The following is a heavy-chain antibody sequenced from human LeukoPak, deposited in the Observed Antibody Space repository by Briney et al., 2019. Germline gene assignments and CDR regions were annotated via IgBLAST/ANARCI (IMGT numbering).Heavy chain of an antibody. D-gene: IGHD2-2*01. V-gene: IGHV1-69*01. CDR3: ARDQTDCSSNSCHNFHYGMDV. J-gene: IGHJ6*02. CDR2: IIPIFGTA. Sequence: ASVKVSCKASGGTFSSYAISWVRQAPGQGLEWMGGIIPIFGTANYAQKFQSRVTITADESTSTAYMELSSLRSEDTAVYYCARDQTDCSSNSCHNFHYGMDVWGQGTTVTVSS. CDR1: GGTFSSYA.